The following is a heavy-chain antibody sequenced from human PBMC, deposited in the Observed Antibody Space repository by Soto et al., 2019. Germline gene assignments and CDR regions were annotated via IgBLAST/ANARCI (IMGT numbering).Heavy chain of an antibody. CDR1: GFTFSSDS. V-gene: IGHV3-48*02. CDR2: INSDSSII. D-gene: IGHD2-21*02. CDR3: AREPSGGDDYADPRES. Sequence: GALRLSFAASGFTFSSDSMDWVRQAPGKGLECGSYINSDSSIIYYADSVKGRCTISRDNGKSSLYLQMNSLRDEDTAGYYCAREPSGGDDYADPRESWGQGTLVTVSA. J-gene: IGHJ5*02.